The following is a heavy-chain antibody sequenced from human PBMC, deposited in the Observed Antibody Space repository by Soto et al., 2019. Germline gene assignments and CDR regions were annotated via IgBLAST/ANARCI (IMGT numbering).Heavy chain of an antibody. CDR3: AQDKLASTSRPGYNDY. CDR1: GFTFSSYG. J-gene: IGHJ4*02. CDR2: VWYDGSNK. V-gene: IGHV3-33*06. Sequence: GGSLRLSCAASGFTFSSYGMHWVRQAPGKGLEWVAIVWYDGSNKYYADSVKGRFTISRDNSKNTLYLQMDSLTVEDTAVYYCAQDKLASTSRPGYNDYWGQGTLVTVSS. D-gene: IGHD5-18*01.